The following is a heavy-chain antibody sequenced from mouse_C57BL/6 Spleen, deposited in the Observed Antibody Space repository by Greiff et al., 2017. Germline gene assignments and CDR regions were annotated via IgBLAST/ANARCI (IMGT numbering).Heavy chain of an antibody. D-gene: IGHD2-4*01. CDR3: ARLIYYEYDDAMDY. J-gene: IGHJ4*01. V-gene: IGHV1-82*01. CDR2: IYPGDGDT. CDR1: GYAFSSSW. Sequence: QVQLKESGPELVKPGASVKFSCKASGYAFSSSWMNWVKQRPGKGLAWIGRIYPGDGDTNYTGKFTGKATLTADKSSSTAYMQLSSLTSEDSAVYFCARLIYYEYDDAMDYRGQGTSVTVSS.